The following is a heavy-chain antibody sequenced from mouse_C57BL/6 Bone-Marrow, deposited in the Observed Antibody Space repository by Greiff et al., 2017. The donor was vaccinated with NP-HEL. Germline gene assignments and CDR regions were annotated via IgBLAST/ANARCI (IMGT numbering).Heavy chain of an antibody. CDR2: ISSGGSYT. D-gene: IGHD1-1*01. V-gene: IGHV5-6*01. CDR1: GFTFSSYG. CDR3: ARHGSTDY. Sequence: EVKLMESGGDLVKPGGSLKLSCAASGFTFSSYGMSWVRQTPDKRLEWVATISSGGSYTYYPDSVKGRFTISRDNAKNTLYLQMSSLKSEDTAMYYCARHGSTDYWGQGTTLTVSS. J-gene: IGHJ2*01.